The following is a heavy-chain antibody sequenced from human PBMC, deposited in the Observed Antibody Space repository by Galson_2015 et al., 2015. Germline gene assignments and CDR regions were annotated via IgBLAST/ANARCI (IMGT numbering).Heavy chain of an antibody. CDR2: IYYSGST. CDR3: ARISSVAATPVDC. D-gene: IGHD6-19*01. CDR1: GGSVNTANYY. Sequence: ETLSLTCPVSGGSVNTANYYWSWIRQPPGKGLEWIGYIYYSGSTYYNPSLNSRVSISIDTSKDQFSLKVRSLTPADTAVYYCARISSVAATPVDCWGQGTLVTVS. V-gene: IGHV4-61*01. J-gene: IGHJ4*02.